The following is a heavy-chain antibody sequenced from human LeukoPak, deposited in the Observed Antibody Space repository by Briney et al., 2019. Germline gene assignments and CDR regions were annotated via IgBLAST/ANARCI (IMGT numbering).Heavy chain of an antibody. CDR1: GGTFSSYA. V-gene: IGHV1-69*13. J-gene: IGHJ3*02. CDR2: IIPIFGTA. D-gene: IGHD5-12*01. Sequence: GASVKVSCKASGGTFSSYAISWVRQAPGQGLEWMGGIIPIFGTANYAQKFQGRVTITADESTSTAYMELSSLRSEDTAVYYCAREGYSGYGAPNGAFDIWGHGTMVTVSS. CDR3: AREGYSGYGAPNGAFDI.